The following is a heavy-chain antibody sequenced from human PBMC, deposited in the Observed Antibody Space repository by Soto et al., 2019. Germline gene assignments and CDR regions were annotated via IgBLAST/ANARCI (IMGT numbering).Heavy chain of an antibody. CDR1: GFTFSSHV. Sequence: EVQLLESGGGLVQPGGSLRLSCAASGFTFSSHVMNWVRQAPGKGLEWVAAISGGGGTTFYGDAVEGRFTMSRDNSKNTLFLQMNRLRAEDTAVYYCARGPRAPPPHDYGMDVWGQGTTVTVSS. V-gene: IGHV3-23*01. J-gene: IGHJ6*02. CDR3: ARGPRAPPPHDYGMDV. CDR2: ISGGGGTT.